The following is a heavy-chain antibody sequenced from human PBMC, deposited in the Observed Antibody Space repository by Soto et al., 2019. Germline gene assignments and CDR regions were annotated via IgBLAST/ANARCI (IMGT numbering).Heavy chain of an antibody. Sequence: QLHLVQSGAEVKKAGSSVKVSCKASGGTVSSYAITWVRQAPGKGLEWMGVFIPIFVSAHYAPKFQGRTTITADESTSTAYMELSGLTSEDTAIYYCARDVSSDTTGFRGYDLWGQGTQSPSP. D-gene: IGHD3-10*01. CDR2: FIPIFVSA. J-gene: IGHJ4*02. CDR3: ARDVSSDTTGFRGYDL. V-gene: IGHV1-69*01. CDR1: GGTVSSYA.